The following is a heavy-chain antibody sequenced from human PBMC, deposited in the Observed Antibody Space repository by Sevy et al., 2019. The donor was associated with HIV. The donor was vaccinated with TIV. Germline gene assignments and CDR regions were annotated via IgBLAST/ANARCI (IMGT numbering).Heavy chain of an antibody. CDR3: ARLVSCGGDCYYLDS. V-gene: IGHV3-30*01. D-gene: IGHD2-21*02. J-gene: IGHJ4*02. Sequence: SVNVRFTISRDNFKNTLFLQMDSLRPEDTAVYFCARLVSCGGDCYYLDSWGQGALVTVSS.